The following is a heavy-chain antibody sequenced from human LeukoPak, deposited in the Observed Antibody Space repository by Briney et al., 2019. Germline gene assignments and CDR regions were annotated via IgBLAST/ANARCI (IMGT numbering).Heavy chain of an antibody. CDR3: ARHDYGRNSPRAYFDH. D-gene: IGHD4-23*01. Sequence: PWETLSLTCTVSGASISNHHWSWIRQPPGKGLEWIGYIYYSGSPNYNPSLKSRVTMSVDMSKNQFSLKLTSVTAADTAVYYCARHDYGRNSPRAYFDHWGQGTLVTVSS. J-gene: IGHJ4*02. CDR1: GASISNHH. V-gene: IGHV4-59*11. CDR2: IYYSGSP.